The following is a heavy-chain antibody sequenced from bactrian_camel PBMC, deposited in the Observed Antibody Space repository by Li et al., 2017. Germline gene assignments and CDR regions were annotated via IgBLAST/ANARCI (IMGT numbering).Heavy chain of an antibody. CDR1: GDTISRYC. Sequence: QVQLVESGGGSVQVGGSLRLSCVASGDTISRYCMGWFRQIPDKEREGVAGIESDGTTAYADSVKGRFTVSADNAKKTLYLQMNNLRPEDTAVYYCAARWYESDYGDKADFGYWGQGTQVTVS. CDR2: IESDGTT. V-gene: IGHV3S9*01. J-gene: IGHJ6*01. CDR3: AARWYESDYGDKADFGY. D-gene: IGHD4*01.